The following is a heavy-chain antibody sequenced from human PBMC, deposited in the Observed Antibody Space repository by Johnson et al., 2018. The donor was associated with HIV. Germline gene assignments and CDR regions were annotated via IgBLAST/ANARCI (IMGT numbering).Heavy chain of an antibody. D-gene: IGHD7-27*01. CDR3: VRDFGHWDDAFGF. J-gene: IGHJ3*01. CDR2: IKQDGSET. Sequence: VLLVQSGGGLVQPGGSLRLSCAASGFTFSSYWMSWVRQAPGKGLEWVANIKQDGSETYYGDSVKGRFTISRDNAKNSLYLQMNSLRVEDTAMYYCVRDFGHWDDAFGFWGRGTKVTVSS. CDR1: GFTFSSYW. V-gene: IGHV3-7*03.